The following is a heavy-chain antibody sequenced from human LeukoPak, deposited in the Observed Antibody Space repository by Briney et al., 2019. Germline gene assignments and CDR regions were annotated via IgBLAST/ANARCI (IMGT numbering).Heavy chain of an antibody. J-gene: IGHJ6*03. CDR3: ARGGGSGSYYYYMDV. D-gene: IGHD3-10*01. V-gene: IGHV4-59*01. CDR2: IYYSGST. CDR1: GGSISSYY. Sequence: SETLSPTCTVSGGSISSYYWSWIRQPPGKGLEWIGYIYYSGSTNYNPSLKSRVTISVDTSKNQFSLKLSSVTAADTAVYYCARGGGSGSYYYYMDVWGKGTTVTISS.